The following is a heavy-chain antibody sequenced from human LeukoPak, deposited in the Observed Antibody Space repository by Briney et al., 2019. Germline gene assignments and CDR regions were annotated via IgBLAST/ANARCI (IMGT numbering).Heavy chain of an antibody. V-gene: IGHV3-23*01. CDR1: GFTFSSYA. Sequence: YPGGSLRLSCAASGFTFSSYAMSWVRQAPGKGLEWVSAISGSGGSTYYADSVKGRFTISRDNSKNTLYLQMNSLRAEDTAVYYCARWVAVAGTVWFDPWGQGTLVTVSS. D-gene: IGHD6-19*01. CDR2: ISGSGGST. CDR3: ARWVAVAGTVWFDP. J-gene: IGHJ5*02.